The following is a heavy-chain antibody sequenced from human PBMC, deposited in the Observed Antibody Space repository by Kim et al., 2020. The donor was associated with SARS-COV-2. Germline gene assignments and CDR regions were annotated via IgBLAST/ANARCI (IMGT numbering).Heavy chain of an antibody. D-gene: IGHD3-22*01. CDR3: ARQDDSGGYYYGHYFDY. CDR2: IYYSGST. CDR1: SGSISSYY. Sequence: SETLSLTCTVSSGSISSYYWSWIRQPPGKKLEWIGYIYYSGSTNYNPSLKSRVTISVDTSKNHFSLKLSSVTAADTAVYYCARQDDSGGYYYGHYFDYWGQGTLVTVSS. V-gene: IGHV4-59*08. J-gene: IGHJ4*02.